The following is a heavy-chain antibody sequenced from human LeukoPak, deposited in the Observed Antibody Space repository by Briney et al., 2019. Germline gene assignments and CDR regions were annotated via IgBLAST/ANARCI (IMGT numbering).Heavy chain of an antibody. J-gene: IGHJ4*02. CDR3: AKSPRSGSYGGFDY. CDR2: ISYDGSNK. D-gene: IGHD1-26*01. Sequence: GGSLRLSCAASRFTLSSYGMHWVRQAPGKGLEWVAVISYDGSNKYYADSVKGRFTISRDNSKNTLYLQMNSLRAEDTAVYYCAKSPRSGSYGGFDYWGQGTLVTVSS. CDR1: RFTLSSYG. V-gene: IGHV3-30*18.